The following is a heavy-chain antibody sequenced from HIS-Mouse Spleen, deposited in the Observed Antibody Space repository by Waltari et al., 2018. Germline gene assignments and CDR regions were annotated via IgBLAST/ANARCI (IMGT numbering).Heavy chain of an antibody. V-gene: IGHV4-39*07. CDR2: IYYSGST. CDR1: GGSLSSSSYY. J-gene: IGHJ2*01. Sequence: QLQLQESGPGLVKPSETLSLTCTVSGGSLSSSSYYLGWIRQPPGKGLEWIGSIYYSGSTYYKPSLKSRVTISVDTSKNQFSLKLSSVTAADTAVYYCAREIPYSSSWYDWYFDLWGRGTLVTVSS. D-gene: IGHD6-13*01. CDR3: AREIPYSSSWYDWYFDL.